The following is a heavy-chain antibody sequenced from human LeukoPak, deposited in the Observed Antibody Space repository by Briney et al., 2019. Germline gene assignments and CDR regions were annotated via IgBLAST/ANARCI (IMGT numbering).Heavy chain of an antibody. CDR3: AKGGNIRILDYYYYMDV. CDR2: ISGRGNRT. Sequence: GGSLRLSCADSGFTFSIYAMTWVRQGPGKGLEWVSSISGRGNRTNYADSVKGRFTISRDNSKNTLYMQMNSLKVEDTAVYYCAKGGNIRILDYYYYMDVWGKGTTVTVSS. J-gene: IGHJ6*03. CDR1: GFTFSIYA. D-gene: IGHD2/OR15-2a*01. V-gene: IGHV3-23*01.